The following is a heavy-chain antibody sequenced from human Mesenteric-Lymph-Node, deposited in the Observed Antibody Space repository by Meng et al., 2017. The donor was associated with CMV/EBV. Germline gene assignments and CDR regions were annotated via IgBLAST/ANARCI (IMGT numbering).Heavy chain of an antibody. Sequence: GESLKISCEASGFTFSNYWMFWVRQAPGKGLEWVANIKADGSEKYYVGSVKGRFTISRDNAKNSLYLQMNSLRVEDTAVYYCARAPPSWNYYGMDVWGQGTTVTVSS. V-gene: IGHV3-7*03. CDR1: GFTFSNYW. J-gene: IGHJ6*02. CDR2: IKADGSEK. D-gene: IGHD3-3*01. CDR3: ARAPPSWNYYGMDV.